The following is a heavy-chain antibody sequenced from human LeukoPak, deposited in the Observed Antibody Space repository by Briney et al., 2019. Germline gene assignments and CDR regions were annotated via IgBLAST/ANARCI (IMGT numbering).Heavy chain of an antibody. CDR3: ARWGDTAMAIFDY. CDR1: GYTFTGQY. D-gene: IGHD5-18*01. V-gene: IGHV1-2*02. Sequence: ASVKVSCKASGYTFTGQYMHWVRQAPGQGLEWMGWINPNSGGTNYAQKFQGRVTITADESTSTAYMELSSLRSEDTAVYYCARWGDTAMAIFDYWGQGTLVTVSS. CDR2: INPNSGGT. J-gene: IGHJ4*02.